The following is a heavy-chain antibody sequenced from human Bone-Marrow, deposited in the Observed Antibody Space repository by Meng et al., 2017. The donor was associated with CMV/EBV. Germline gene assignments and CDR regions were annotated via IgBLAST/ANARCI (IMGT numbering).Heavy chain of an antibody. D-gene: IGHD3-16*01. CDR1: GGSISSYY. V-gene: IGHV4-59*01. J-gene: IGHJ3*02. CDR2: IYYSGST. Sequence: SETLSLTCTVSGGSISSYYWSWIRQPPGKGLEWIGYIYYSGSTNYNPSLKSRVTISVDTSKNQFSLKLSSVTAADTAVYCCARDRRGRDAFDIWGQGTMVTVSS. CDR3: ARDRRGRDAFDI.